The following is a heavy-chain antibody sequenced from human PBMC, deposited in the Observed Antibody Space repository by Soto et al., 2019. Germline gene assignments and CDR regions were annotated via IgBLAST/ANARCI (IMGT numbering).Heavy chain of an antibody. CDR1: GFTFSSYA. CDR2: IGGSGSST. V-gene: IGHV3-23*01. D-gene: IGHD3-9*01. J-gene: IGHJ4*02. Sequence: GGSLRLSYAASGFTFSSYAMSWVRQAPGKGLEWVSGIGGSGSSTFYADSVKGRFTISRDNSKNTLYLQMNSLRAEDTAVYHCAKVSTGYYYYFDSWGRGTLVTVSS. CDR3: AKVSTGYYYYFDS.